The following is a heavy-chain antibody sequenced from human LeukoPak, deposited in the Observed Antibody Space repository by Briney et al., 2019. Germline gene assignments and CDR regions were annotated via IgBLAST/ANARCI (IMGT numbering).Heavy chain of an antibody. D-gene: IGHD3-3*01. J-gene: IGHJ3*02. Sequence: SETLSLTCTVYGGSISYYYWSWIRQPPGKGLEWIGYIYYSGSTNNNPSLKSRVTISVDTPKNQFSLKLSSVTAADTAVYYCARWAYYDFWSGYYGDAFDIWGQGTMVTVSS. CDR3: ARWAYYDFWSGYYGDAFDI. V-gene: IGHV4-59*08. CDR2: IYYSGST. CDR1: GGSISYYY.